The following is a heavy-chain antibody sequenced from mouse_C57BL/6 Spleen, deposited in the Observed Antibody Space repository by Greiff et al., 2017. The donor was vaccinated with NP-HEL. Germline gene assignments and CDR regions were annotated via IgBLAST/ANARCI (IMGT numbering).Heavy chain of an antibody. J-gene: IGHJ4*01. CDR1: GYTFTSYW. CDR2: IHPNSGST. Sequence: VQLQQPGAELVKPGASVKLSCKASGYTFTSYWMHWVKQRPGQGLEWIGMIHPNSGSTNYNEKFKSKATLTVDKSSSTAYMQLSSLTSEDSAVDYCARSDSSGYFYAMDYWGQGTSVTVSS. D-gene: IGHD3-2*02. CDR3: ARSDSSGYFYAMDY. V-gene: IGHV1-64*01.